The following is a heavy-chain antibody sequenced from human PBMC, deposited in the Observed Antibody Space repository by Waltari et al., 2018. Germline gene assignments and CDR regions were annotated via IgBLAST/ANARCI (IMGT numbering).Heavy chain of an antibody. CDR2: VFQSGSA. CDR3: AKISLHREGYS. D-gene: IGHD2-15*01. V-gene: IGHV4-4*02. CDR1: GDSISSLSW. Sequence: QLQESGPGLVESSGTLSLTCTVSGDSISSLSWWTWVRQPPGKGLELIGEVFQSGSANYSPSLKSRVTLSVDKSTNQFFLTLNSVTAADTAMYYCAKISLHREGYSWGQGTLVTV. J-gene: IGHJ4*02.